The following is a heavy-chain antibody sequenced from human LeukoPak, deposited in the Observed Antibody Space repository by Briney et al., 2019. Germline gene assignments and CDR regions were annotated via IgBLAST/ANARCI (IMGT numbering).Heavy chain of an antibody. CDR2: IYYRGST. D-gene: IGHD3-22*01. Sequence: SETLSLTCTVSGGSISSYYWSWIRQPPGKGLEWIGYIYYRGSTNYNPSLKSRVTISVDTSKNQFSLKLSSVTAADTAVYYCARDIDRGYYYDSSGYYFNYYYYMDVWGKGTTVTVSS. J-gene: IGHJ6*03. CDR3: ARDIDRGYYYDSSGYYFNYYYYMDV. CDR1: GGSISSYY. V-gene: IGHV4-59*12.